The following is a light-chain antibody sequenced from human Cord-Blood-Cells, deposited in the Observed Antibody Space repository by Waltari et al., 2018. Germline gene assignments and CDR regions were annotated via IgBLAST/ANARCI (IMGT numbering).Light chain of an antibody. Sequence: QSALTQPASVSGSPGQSITISCTGTSSDVGSYTLVSWYQQHPGKAPKLMIYEGSKRPSGVSNRFSGSKSGNTASLTISGLQAEDEADNYCCSYAGSSTVVFGGGTKLTVL. J-gene: IGLJ2*01. CDR1: SSDVGSYTL. CDR3: CSYAGSSTVV. V-gene: IGLV2-23*01. CDR2: EGS.